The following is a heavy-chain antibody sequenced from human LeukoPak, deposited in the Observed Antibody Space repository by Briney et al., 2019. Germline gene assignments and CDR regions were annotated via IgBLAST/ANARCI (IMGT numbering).Heavy chain of an antibody. J-gene: IGHJ3*02. D-gene: IGHD2-2*01. Sequence: PGGSLRLSCAASGFTFSSYSMNWVRQAPGKGLEWVSYISSSSSTIYYADSVKGRFTISRDNAKNSLYLQMNSLRAEDTAVYYCARGTNNAFDIWGQGTIVTVSS. CDR3: ARGTNNAFDI. V-gene: IGHV3-48*04. CDR1: GFTFSSYS. CDR2: ISSSSSTI.